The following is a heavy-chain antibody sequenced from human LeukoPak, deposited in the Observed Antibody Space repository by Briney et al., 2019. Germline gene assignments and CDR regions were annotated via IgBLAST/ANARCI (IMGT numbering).Heavy chain of an antibody. V-gene: IGHV4-59*01. CDR2: IYYSGST. CDR1: GGSISSCY. CDR3: ARGEGSSIYYYMDV. J-gene: IGHJ6*03. Sequence: PSETLSLTCTVSGGSISSCYWSWIRQPPGKGLEWIGYIYYSGSTNYNPSLKSRVTISVDTSKNQFSLKLSSVTAADTAVYYCARGEGSSIYYYMDVWGKGTTVTVSS. D-gene: IGHD6-13*01.